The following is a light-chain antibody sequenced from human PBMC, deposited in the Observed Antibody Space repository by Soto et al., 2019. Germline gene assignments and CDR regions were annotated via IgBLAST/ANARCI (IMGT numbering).Light chain of an antibody. V-gene: IGLV2-11*01. CDR1: SSDVGGYNY. CDR2: DVR. Sequence: QSALTQPRSVSGSPGQSVTISCTGTSSDVGGYNYVSWYQQYPGKAPKVMIYDVRTRPSGVPDRFSGSKSGNTASLTISGLQAGDEADYYCCSYAGSYTFVFGTATKLTVL. J-gene: IGLJ1*01. CDR3: CSYAGSYTFV.